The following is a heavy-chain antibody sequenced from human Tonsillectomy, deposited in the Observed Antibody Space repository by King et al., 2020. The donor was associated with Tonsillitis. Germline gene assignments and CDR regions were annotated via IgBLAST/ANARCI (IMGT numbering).Heavy chain of an antibody. J-gene: IGHJ5*02. V-gene: IGHV4-38-2*02. Sequence: VQLQESGPGLVKPSETLSLTCTVSGYSISSGYYWAWIRQPPGKGLEWIGMVYHSGSTYYNPSLKSRVTISVDTSNNQFSLKLTSVTAADTTVYYCARLMIFSSRLGCWFDPWGQGTLFTVSS. CDR1: GYSISSGYY. D-gene: IGHD1-1*01. CDR3: ARLMIFSSRLGCWFDP. CDR2: VYHSGST.